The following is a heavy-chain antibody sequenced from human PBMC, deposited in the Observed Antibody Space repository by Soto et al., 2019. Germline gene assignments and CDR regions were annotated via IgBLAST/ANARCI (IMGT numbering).Heavy chain of an antibody. J-gene: IGHJ5*02. D-gene: IGHD4-4*01. CDR3: ARDRPVTTDGWFDP. CDR2: IIPILGIA. V-gene: IGHV1-69*08. CDR1: GGTFSSYT. Sequence: QVQLVQSGAEVKKPGSSVKVSCKASGGTFSSYTISWVRQAPGQGLEWMGRIIPILGIANYAQKFQGRVTITADKSTSTAYMELSSLRSEDTAVYYCARDRPVTTDGWFDPWGQGTLVTVSS.